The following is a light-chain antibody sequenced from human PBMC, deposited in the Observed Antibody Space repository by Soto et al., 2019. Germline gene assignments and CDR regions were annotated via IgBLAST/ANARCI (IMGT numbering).Light chain of an antibody. CDR2: SNN. CDR3: AAWDDSLNDYV. Sequence: QSVLTQPPSASGTPGQRVTISCSGRSSNIGTNTVNWYQQVPGTAPKLLVYSNNQRPSGVPDRFSGSKSGTSASLAISGLQSEDEADYYCAAWDDSLNDYVLGNGTKVT. CDR1: SSNIGTNT. V-gene: IGLV1-44*01. J-gene: IGLJ1*01.